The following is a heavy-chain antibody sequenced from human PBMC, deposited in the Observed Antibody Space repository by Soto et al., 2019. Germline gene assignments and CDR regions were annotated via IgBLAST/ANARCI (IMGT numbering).Heavy chain of an antibody. CDR2: VSYDGRVQ. CDR3: AKEISLKAGKWYFDL. Sequence: QVQLVESGGGVVQPGGSLRLSCAASGFTFNNYGMHWVRQAPGEGLEWVAVVSYDGRVQYYADSAKGRFTISRDNSKNTLYLQMNSLRDDDTAVYYCAKEISLKAGKWYFDLWGRGTLVTVSS. J-gene: IGHJ2*01. V-gene: IGHV3-30*18. CDR1: GFTFNNYG. D-gene: IGHD6-19*01.